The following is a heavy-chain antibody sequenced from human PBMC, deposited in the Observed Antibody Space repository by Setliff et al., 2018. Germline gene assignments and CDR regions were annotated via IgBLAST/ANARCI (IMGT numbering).Heavy chain of an antibody. CDR3: AKITGMVGATPYYFDY. D-gene: IGHD1-26*01. CDR1: GGSISSSGYY. CDR2: IYYSGRT. J-gene: IGHJ4*02. V-gene: IGHV4-39*01. Sequence: SETLSLTCTVSGGSISSSGYYWGWIRQPPGKGLEWIGNIYYSGRTYYNPSLKSRVTISVDTSKNQFSLKLTSVTAADTAVYYCAKITGMVGATPYYFDYWGQGTLVTVS.